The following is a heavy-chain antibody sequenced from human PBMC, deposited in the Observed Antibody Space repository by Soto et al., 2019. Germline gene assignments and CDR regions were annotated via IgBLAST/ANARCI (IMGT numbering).Heavy chain of an antibody. D-gene: IGHD6-13*01. CDR3: ARGSTKYSSSSSAFDI. CDR2: ISSSSSYT. V-gene: IGHV3-11*06. Sequence: PGGSLRLSCAASGFTFSDYYMSWIRQAPGKGLEWVSYISSSSSYTNYADSVKGRFTISRDNAKNSLYLQMNSLRAEDTAVYYCARGSTKYSSSSSAFDIWGQGTMVTVSS. J-gene: IGHJ3*02. CDR1: GFTFSDYY.